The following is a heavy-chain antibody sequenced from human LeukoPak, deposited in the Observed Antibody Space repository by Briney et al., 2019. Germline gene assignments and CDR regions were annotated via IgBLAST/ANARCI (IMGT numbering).Heavy chain of an antibody. D-gene: IGHD6-19*01. Sequence: PGGSLRLSCAASGFTFSSYAMRWVRQAPGKGLEWVSSISGSGDSTYNADSVKGRFTISRDKSKNTLYLQMNSLRAEDTAVYYCAKGGSAWSYLDYWGQGALVTVSS. V-gene: IGHV3-23*01. CDR3: AKGGSAWSYLDY. J-gene: IGHJ4*02. CDR1: GFTFSSYA. CDR2: ISGSGDST.